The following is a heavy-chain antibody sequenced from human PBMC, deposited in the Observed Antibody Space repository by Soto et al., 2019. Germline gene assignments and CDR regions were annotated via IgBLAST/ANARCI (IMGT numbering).Heavy chain of an antibody. J-gene: IGHJ6*02. CDR1: GFTFSNAW. CDR3: GSSPPYYYGMDV. D-gene: IGHD6-13*01. Sequence: PGGSRRLSCAASGFTFSNAWMSWVRQAPGKGLEWVGRIKSKTDGGTTDYAAPVKGRFTISRDDSKNTLYLQMNGLKTEDTAVYYCGSSPPYYYGMDVWGQGTTVTVSS. V-gene: IGHV3-15*01. CDR2: IKSKTDGGTT.